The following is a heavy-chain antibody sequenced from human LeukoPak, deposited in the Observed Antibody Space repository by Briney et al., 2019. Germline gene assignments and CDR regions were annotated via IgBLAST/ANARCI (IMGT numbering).Heavy chain of an antibody. CDR1: GFTFSSYG. CDR3: ARTTKPIAAADFDY. J-gene: IGHJ4*02. V-gene: IGHV3-23*01. Sequence: GTLRLSCAASGFTFSSYGMSWVRQAPGKGLEWVSAISGSGGSTYYADSVKGRFTISRDNAKNSLYLQMNSLRAEDTAVYYCARTTKPIAAADFDYWGQGTLVTVSS. CDR2: ISGSGGST. D-gene: IGHD6-6*01.